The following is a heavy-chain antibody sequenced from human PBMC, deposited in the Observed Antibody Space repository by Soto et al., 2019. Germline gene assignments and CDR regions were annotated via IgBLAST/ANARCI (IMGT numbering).Heavy chain of an antibody. CDR1: RSTFSTYS. V-gene: IGHV3-21*01. Sequence: GCMRLASVGYRSTFSTYSINWDRQADGKGLELVSSSSIRSDIYYADSGKGRFTSSRDNAKNSVSLQMNGLRAEGTAVYYFAREYTAWPLAYGLDVWGQGTTVTVSS. J-gene: IGHJ6*02. CDR3: AREYTAWPLAYGLDV. D-gene: IGHD2-2*02. CDR2: SSIRSDI.